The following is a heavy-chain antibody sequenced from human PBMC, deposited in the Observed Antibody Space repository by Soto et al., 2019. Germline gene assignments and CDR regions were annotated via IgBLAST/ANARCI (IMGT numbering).Heavy chain of an antibody. V-gene: IGHV3-74*01. J-gene: IGHJ3*02. D-gene: IGHD2-15*01. CDR2: IDPAGSRT. CDR1: GFSLSTYW. CDR3: VGDFSGGRDI. Sequence: EVQLVESGGGLFQPGGSLRLSCLASGFSLSTYWVHWVRQAPGKGLVWVSRIDPAGSRTNSADSVQGRCTVSRDNAENMVYLHVNRLRAEDTAVYYCVGDFSGGRDIWGQGTMVTVSS.